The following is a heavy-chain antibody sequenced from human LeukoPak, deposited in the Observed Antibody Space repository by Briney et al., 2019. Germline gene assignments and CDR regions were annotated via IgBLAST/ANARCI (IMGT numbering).Heavy chain of an antibody. CDR2: IYHTGST. Sequence: PSETLSLTCEVSGYSISSDKYWGWIRQPPGKGLEWIGTIYHTGSTYYNPSLKSRVSISVDTSKNQFSLRFTSVSAADTAVYYCARSHSGWQGHNNWFDPWGKGTLVTVSS. V-gene: IGHV4-38-2*01. D-gene: IGHD6-19*01. J-gene: IGHJ5*02. CDR3: ARSHSGWQGHNNWFDP. CDR1: GYSISSDKY.